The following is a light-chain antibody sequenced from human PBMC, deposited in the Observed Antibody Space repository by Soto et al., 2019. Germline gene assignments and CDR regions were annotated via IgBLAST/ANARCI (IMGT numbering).Light chain of an antibody. J-gene: IGKJ1*01. CDR1: QSVSSSY. CDR3: QQYGSSAPTT. Sequence: EIVLTQSPGTLSLSPGERATLSCRAIQSVSSSYLAWYQQKPGQAPRLLIYGASSRATGIPDRFSGSGSGTDFTLTISRLEPEDFAVYYCQQYGSSAPTTFGQGTKVDI. V-gene: IGKV3-20*01. CDR2: GAS.